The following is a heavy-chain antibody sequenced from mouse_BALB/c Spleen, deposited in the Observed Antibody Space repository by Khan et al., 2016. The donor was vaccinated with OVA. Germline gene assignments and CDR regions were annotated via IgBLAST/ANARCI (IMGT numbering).Heavy chain of an antibody. CDR1: GYTFINYW. CDR3: ARRGLRWDFDY. Sequence: QVQLQQSGAELAKPGASVKMSCKASGYTFINYWILWVKQRPGQGLEWIGYINPSTGYTEYNQNFKDKATLTADKSSSPAYMQLSSLTSEDSAVYYWARRGLRWDFDYWGQGTTLTVSA. D-gene: IGHD1-1*01. CDR2: INPSTGYT. J-gene: IGHJ2*01. V-gene: IGHV1-7*01.